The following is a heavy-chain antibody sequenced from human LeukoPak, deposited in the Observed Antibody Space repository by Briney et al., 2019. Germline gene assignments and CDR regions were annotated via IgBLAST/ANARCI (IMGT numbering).Heavy chain of an antibody. D-gene: IGHD6-13*01. Sequence: ASVKVSCKASGGTFSSYAISWVRQAPGQGLEWMGGIIPIFGTANYAQKFQGRVTITTDESTSTAYMELSSLRSEDTAVYYCARDGIAAAVTLPFDYWGQGTLVTVSS. J-gene: IGHJ4*02. CDR3: ARDGIAAAVTLPFDY. CDR1: GGTFSSYA. V-gene: IGHV1-69*05. CDR2: IIPIFGTA.